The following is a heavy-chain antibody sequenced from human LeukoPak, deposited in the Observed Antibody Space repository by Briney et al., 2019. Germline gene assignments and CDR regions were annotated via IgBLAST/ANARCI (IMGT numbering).Heavy chain of an antibody. CDR1: GGSISSYY. CDR3: ARGEMATIMDAFDI. J-gene: IGHJ3*02. CDR2: IYYSGST. Sequence: PSETLSLTCTVSGGSISSYYWSWIRQPPGKGLEWIGYIYYSGSTNYNPSCKSRVTIPVDTSKNQFALKLSSVTAADTAVYYCARGEMATIMDAFDIWGEGTMVTVSS. V-gene: IGHV4-59*01. D-gene: IGHD5-24*01.